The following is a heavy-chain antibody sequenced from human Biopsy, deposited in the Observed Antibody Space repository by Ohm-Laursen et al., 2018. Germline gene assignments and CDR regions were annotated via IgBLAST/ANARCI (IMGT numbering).Heavy chain of an antibody. CDR2: INHRGNT. Sequence: GTLSLTCAVSGGSFSGYFCSWIRQPPGKGLEWIGEINHRGNTKYSPSLRSRVSISVDTSKNQFSLNVNSVTAADTAVYYCAVLYGAFDYWGQGQLVSASA. J-gene: IGHJ4*02. V-gene: IGHV4-34*01. CDR1: GGSFSGYF. D-gene: IGHD4/OR15-4a*01. CDR3: AVLYGAFDY.